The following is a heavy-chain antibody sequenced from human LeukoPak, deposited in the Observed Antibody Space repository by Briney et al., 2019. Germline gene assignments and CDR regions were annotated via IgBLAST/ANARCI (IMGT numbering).Heavy chain of an antibody. Sequence: PSETLSLTCAVYGGSFSGYYWSWIRQPPGKGLEWIGEINHSGSTNYNPSLKSRVTISVDTSKNQFSLKLSSVTAADTAVYYCARQEVLRFLEWPQDAFDIWGQGTMVTVSS. D-gene: IGHD3-3*01. CDR1: GGSFSGYY. CDR2: INHSGST. V-gene: IGHV4-34*01. J-gene: IGHJ3*02. CDR3: ARQEVLRFLEWPQDAFDI.